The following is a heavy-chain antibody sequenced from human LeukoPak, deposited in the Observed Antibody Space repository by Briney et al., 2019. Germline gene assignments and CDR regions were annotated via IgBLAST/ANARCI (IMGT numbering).Heavy chain of an antibody. CDR2: INHSGST. CDR1: GGSFSGYY. Sequence: PSETLSLTCAVYGGSFSGYYWSWIRQPPGKGLEWIGEINHSGSTNYNPSLKSRVTISVDTSKNQFSLKLSSVTAADTAVYYCARGGYYDSSGYYYVRAYYYYYMDVWGQGTTVTVSS. CDR3: ARGGYYDSSGYYYVRAYYYYYMDV. J-gene: IGHJ6*03. D-gene: IGHD3-22*01. V-gene: IGHV4-34*01.